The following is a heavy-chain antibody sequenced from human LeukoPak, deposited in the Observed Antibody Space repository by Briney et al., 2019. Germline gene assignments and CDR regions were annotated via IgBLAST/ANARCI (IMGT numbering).Heavy chain of an antibody. CDR2: IITNYGTT. CDR1: GYTFTSYY. V-gene: IGHV1-46*01. D-gene: IGHD3-3*01. CDR3: ARPRTYYDFWRGYPPFDY. J-gene: IGHJ4*02. Sequence: ASVKVSCKASGYTFTSYYMHWVRQAPGQGLEWMGGIITNYGTTNYAQKYQGRVTITADESTTTVYMELSSLRSEGTAVYYCARPRTYYDFWRGYPPFDYWGQGTLVTVFS.